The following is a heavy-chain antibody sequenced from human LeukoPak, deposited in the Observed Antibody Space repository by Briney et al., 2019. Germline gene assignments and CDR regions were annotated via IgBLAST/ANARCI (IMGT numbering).Heavy chain of an antibody. V-gene: IGHV3-33*01. CDR3: ARDMDGWYSAFDI. J-gene: IGHJ3*02. CDR1: GFTFSSYG. D-gene: IGHD6-19*01. CDR2: IWYDGSNK. Sequence: GGSQRLSCAASGFTFSSYGMHWVRQAPGKGLEWVAVIWYDGSNKYYADSVKGRFTISRDNSKNTLYLQMNSLRAEDTAVYYCARDMDGWYSAFDIWGQGTMVTVSS.